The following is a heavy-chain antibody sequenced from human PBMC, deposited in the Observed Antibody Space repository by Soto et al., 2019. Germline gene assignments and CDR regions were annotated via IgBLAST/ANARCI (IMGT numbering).Heavy chain of an antibody. D-gene: IGHD2-15*01. CDR1: GYSFTSYW. CDR2: IYPGDSDT. CDR3: ARANYCSGGSCHGWFDP. J-gene: IGHJ5*02. V-gene: IGHV5-51*01. Sequence: GESLKISCKGSGYSFTSYWIGWVRQMPGKGLEWMGIIYPGDSDTRYSPSFQGQVTISADKSISTAYLQWSSLKASDTAMYYCARANYCSGGSCHGWFDPWGQGTLVTVSS.